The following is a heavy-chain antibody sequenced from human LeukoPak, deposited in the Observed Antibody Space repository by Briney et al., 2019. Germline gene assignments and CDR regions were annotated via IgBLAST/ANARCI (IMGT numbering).Heavy chain of an antibody. CDR3: ARDGSAYDFDC. CDR2: IYDIGSA. CDR1: GFTVSTNY. J-gene: IGHJ4*02. Sequence: GGSLRLSCAASGFTVSTNYMSWVRQAPGKGLEWVSVIYDIGSAYYADSVKGRSTISRDNSKNTLYLQMNSLRAEDTAMYYCARDGSAYDFDCWGQGTLVTVSS. V-gene: IGHV3-66*03. D-gene: IGHD5-12*01.